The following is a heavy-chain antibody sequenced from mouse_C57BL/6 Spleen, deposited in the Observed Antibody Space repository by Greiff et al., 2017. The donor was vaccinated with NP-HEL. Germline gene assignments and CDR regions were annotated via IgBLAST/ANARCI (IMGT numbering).Heavy chain of an antibody. D-gene: IGHD2-4*01. CDR3: TRYDYDGYYAMDY. Sequence: QVQLQQSGAELVRPGASVTLSCKASGYTFTDYEMHWVKQTPVHGLEWIGAIDPETGGTAYNQKFKGKAILTADQSTSTAYMELRSLTSEDSAFYYCTRYDYDGYYAMDYWGQGTSVTVSS. CDR2: IDPETGGT. V-gene: IGHV1-15*01. CDR1: GYTFTDYE. J-gene: IGHJ4*01.